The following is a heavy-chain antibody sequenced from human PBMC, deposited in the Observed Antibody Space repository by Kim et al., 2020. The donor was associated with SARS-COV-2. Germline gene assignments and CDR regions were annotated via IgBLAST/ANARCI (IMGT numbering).Heavy chain of an antibody. CDR3: AKNIAAAGTRGYAFDI. V-gene: IGHV1-69*13. CDR2: IIPIFGTA. J-gene: IGHJ3*02. D-gene: IGHD6-13*01. CDR1: GGTFSSYA. Sequence: SVKVSCKASGGTFSSYAISWVRQAPGQGLEWMGGIIPIFGTANYAQKFQGRVTITADESTSTAYMELSSLRSEDTAVYYCAKNIAAAGTRGYAFDIWGQGTMVTVSS.